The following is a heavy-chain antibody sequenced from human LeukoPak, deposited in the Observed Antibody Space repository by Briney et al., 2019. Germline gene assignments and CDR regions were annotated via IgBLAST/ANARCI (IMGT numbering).Heavy chain of an antibody. CDR2: INHSGST. CDR1: GGSFSGYY. Sequence: SETLSLTCAVYGGSFSGYYWSWIRQPPGKGLEWIGEINHSGSTNYNPSLKSRVTISVDTSKSQFSLKLSSVTAADTAVYYCARLLRESWFDPWGQGTLVTVSS. V-gene: IGHV4-34*01. J-gene: IGHJ5*02. D-gene: IGHD3-3*01. CDR3: ARLLRESWFDP.